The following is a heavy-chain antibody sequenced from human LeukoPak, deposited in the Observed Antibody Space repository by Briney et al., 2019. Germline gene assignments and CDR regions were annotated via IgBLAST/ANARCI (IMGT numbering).Heavy chain of an antibody. CDR2: INHSGST. D-gene: IGHD3-10*01. J-gene: IGHJ5*02. Sequence: KTSETLSLTCNVSGGSIRISSYYWGWIRQPPGKGLEWIGEINHSGSTNYNPSLKSRVTISVDTSKNQFSLKLSSVTAADTAVYYCARGHKMVWFIWFDPWGQGTLVTVSS. CDR1: GGSIRISSYY. CDR3: ARGHKMVWFIWFDP. V-gene: IGHV4-39*07.